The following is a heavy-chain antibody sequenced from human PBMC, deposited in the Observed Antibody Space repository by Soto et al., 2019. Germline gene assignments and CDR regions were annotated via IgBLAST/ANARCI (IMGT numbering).Heavy chain of an antibody. D-gene: IGHD4-17*01. CDR2: ISPLKGRT. CDR1: GYTFTSYG. J-gene: IGHJ1*01. V-gene: IGHV1-18*04. Sequence: QVQLVQSGPDLKRPGASMKVSCKASGYTFTSYGISWVRQAPGQGLEWMAWISPLKGRTQYSQKAQGRVTLSTDTSSNTSYMEMTTLRVDDTAVYYCAMDYGDRTEYFNHWGQGTLVTVS. CDR3: AMDYGDRTEYFNH.